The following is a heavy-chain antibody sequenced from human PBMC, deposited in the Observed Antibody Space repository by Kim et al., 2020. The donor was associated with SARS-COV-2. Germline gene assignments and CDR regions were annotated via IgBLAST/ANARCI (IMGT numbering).Heavy chain of an antibody. J-gene: IGHJ4*02. D-gene: IGHD2-2*01. CDR2: IKQDGSEK. CDR3: ARVGRYCSSTSCYSLYFYDY. Sequence: GGSLRLSCAASGFTFSSYWMSWVRQAPGKGLEWVANIKQDGSEKYYVDSVKGRFTISRDNAKNSLYLQMNSLRAEDTAVYYCARVGRYCSSTSCYSLYFYDYWGQGTLVTVSS. V-gene: IGHV3-7*03. CDR1: GFTFSSYW.